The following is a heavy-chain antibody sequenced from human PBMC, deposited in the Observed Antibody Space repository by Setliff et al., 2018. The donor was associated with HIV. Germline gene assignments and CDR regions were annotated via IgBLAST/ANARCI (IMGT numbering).Heavy chain of an antibody. Sequence: SETLSLTCAVSDYSVLNDNYWGWIRQSPRKGLEWIGSVHHDGSTYYNPSLKSRVTISVDTSKNQFSLKLSSVTAADTAVYYCARHREAVAGKKVWYFDYWGQGTLVTVSS. J-gene: IGHJ4*02. V-gene: IGHV4-38-2*01. CDR2: VHHDGST. CDR3: ARHREAVAGKKVWYFDY. D-gene: IGHD6-19*01. CDR1: DYSVLNDNY.